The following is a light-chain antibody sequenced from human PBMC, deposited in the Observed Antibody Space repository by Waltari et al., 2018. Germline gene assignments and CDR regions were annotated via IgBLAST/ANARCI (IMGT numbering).Light chain of an antibody. V-gene: IGKV1-39*01. CDR1: QTISNF. CDR2: GAS. CDR3: QQTYSIPYT. J-gene: IGKJ2*01. Sequence: DIQMTQSPSSLSASVGDRVTITCRASQTISNFLNWYQQKPGKAPKLLIHGASSLDSGVPSNFSGSGSGTDFTLTISSLQREDFATYYCQQTYSIPYTFGQGTKLEIK.